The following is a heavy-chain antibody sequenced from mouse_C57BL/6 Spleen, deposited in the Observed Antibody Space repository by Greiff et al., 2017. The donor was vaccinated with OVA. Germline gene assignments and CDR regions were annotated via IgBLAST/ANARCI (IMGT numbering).Heavy chain of an antibody. CDR2: INPNNGGT. V-gene: IGHV1-18*01. Sequence: VQLQQSGPELVKPGASVKIPCKASGYTFTDYNMDWVKQSHGKSLEWIGDINPNNGGTIYNQKFKGKATLTVDKSYSTAYMELRSLTSEDTAVYYCAGAIGYGNFAYWGQGTLVTVSA. D-gene: IGHD2-1*01. CDR1: GYTFTDYN. CDR3: AGAIGYGNFAY. J-gene: IGHJ3*01.